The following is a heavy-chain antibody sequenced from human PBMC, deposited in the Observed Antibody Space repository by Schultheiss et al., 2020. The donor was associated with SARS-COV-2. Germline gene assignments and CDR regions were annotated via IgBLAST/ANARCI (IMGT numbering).Heavy chain of an antibody. V-gene: IGHV3-30*01. Sequence: GGSLRLSCAASGFTFSSYAMHWVRQAPGKGLEWVAVIWYDGSNKYYADSVKGRFTISRDNAKNSLYLQMNSLRAEDTAVYYCARDPEAYSRMDVWGQGTTVTVSS. D-gene: IGHD4-11*01. CDR2: IWYDGSNK. CDR3: ARDPEAYSRMDV. CDR1: GFTFSSYA. J-gene: IGHJ6*02.